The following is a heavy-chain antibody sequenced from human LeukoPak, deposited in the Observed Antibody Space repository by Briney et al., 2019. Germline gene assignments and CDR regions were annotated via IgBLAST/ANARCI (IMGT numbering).Heavy chain of an antibody. V-gene: IGHV4-38-2*01. CDR2: IYHSGST. D-gene: IGHD3-3*01. Sequence: SETLSLTCAVSGYSISSGYYWGWIRPPPGKGLEWIGSIYHSGSTYYNPSLKGRVTISVDTSKNQFSLKLSSVTAADTAVYYCAVLFTIFGVVSSDAFDIWGQGTMVTVSS. CDR1: GYSISSGYY. J-gene: IGHJ3*02. CDR3: AVLFTIFGVVSSDAFDI.